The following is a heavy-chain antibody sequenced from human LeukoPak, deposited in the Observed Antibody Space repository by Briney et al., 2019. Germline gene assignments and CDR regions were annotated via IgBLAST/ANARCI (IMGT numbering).Heavy chain of an antibody. V-gene: IGHV3-23*01. CDR2: VSGSGGST. CDR3: AKDMGDPSGYPPLVDY. CDR1: GFTFSSYA. J-gene: IGHJ4*02. Sequence: PGGSLRLSCAASGFTFSSYAMSWVRQAPGKGLEWVSAVSGSGGSTDYADSVKGRFTISRDNSKNTLYLQMNSLRAEDTAVYYCAKDMGDPSGYPPLVDYWGQGTLVTVSS. D-gene: IGHD5-12*01.